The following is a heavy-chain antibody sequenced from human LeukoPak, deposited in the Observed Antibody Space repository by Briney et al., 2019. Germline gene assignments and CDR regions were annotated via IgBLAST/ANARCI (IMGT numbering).Heavy chain of an antibody. CDR2: ISSSGSYI. D-gene: IGHD3-22*01. Sequence: GGSLRLSCAASGFTFSSYSMNWVRQAPGKGLEWVSSISSSGSYIYYADSVKGRFTISRDNAKNSLYLQMNSLRAEDTAVYYCARDRYYYDSSGYYPLEGFQHWGQGTLVTVSS. J-gene: IGHJ1*01. CDR1: GFTFSSYS. CDR3: ARDRYYYDSSGYYPLEGFQH. V-gene: IGHV3-21*01.